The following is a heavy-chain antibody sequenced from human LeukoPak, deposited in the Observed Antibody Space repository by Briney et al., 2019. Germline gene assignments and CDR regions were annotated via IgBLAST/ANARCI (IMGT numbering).Heavy chain of an antibody. CDR3: ASLKAYYYDSSGYYYFDY. CDR2: INHSGST. V-gene: IGHV4-34*01. D-gene: IGHD3-22*01. CDR1: GGSFSGYY. J-gene: IGHJ4*02. Sequence: SETLSLTCAVYGGSFSGYYWSWIRQPPGKELEWFGEINHSGSTNYNPSLKSRVTISVDTSKNQFSLKLSSVTAADTAVYYCASLKAYYYDSSGYYYFDYWGQGTLVTVSS.